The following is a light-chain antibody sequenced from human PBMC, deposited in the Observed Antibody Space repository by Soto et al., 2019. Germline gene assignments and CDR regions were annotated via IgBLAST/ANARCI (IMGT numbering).Light chain of an antibody. Sequence: EIVLTQSPGTLSLSPGERATLSCRASQSVSSSYLVWYQQKPGQAPRLLIYGASSRATGIPDRFSGSGSATDFTLTISRLEPEDFAVYYCQQYGSSPPYTFGQGTKLEIK. CDR1: QSVSSSY. V-gene: IGKV3-20*01. CDR3: QQYGSSPPYT. J-gene: IGKJ2*01. CDR2: GAS.